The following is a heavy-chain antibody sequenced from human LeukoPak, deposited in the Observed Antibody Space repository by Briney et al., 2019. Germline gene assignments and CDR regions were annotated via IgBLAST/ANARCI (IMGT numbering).Heavy chain of an antibody. CDR3: AKAGGYCSWSNCYANY. CDR1: GFPFTDYA. Sequence: PGESLRLSCAASGFPFTDYAMHWVRQAPGKGLEWVAIITYDGINKYYADSAKGRFTISRDNFKNTLYLQMNTLRAEDTAVYYCAKAGGYCSWSNCYANYWGQGTLVTVSS. J-gene: IGHJ4*02. CDR2: ITYDGINK. V-gene: IGHV3-30*18. D-gene: IGHD2-15*01.